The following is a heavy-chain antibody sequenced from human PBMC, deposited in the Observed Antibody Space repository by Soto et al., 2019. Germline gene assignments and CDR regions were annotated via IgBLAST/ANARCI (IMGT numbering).Heavy chain of an antibody. CDR1: GYTFTSYY. J-gene: IGHJ6*02. D-gene: IGHD6-13*01. V-gene: IGHV1-46*01. Sequence: EASVKVSCKASGYTFTSYYMHWVRQAPGQGLEWMGIINPSGGSTSYAQKFQGRVTMTRDTSTSTVYMELSSLRSEDTAVYYCARDRNAAAGNPIYYYYAMDVWGQGTTVTVSS. CDR3: ARDRNAAAGNPIYYYYAMDV. CDR2: INPSGGST.